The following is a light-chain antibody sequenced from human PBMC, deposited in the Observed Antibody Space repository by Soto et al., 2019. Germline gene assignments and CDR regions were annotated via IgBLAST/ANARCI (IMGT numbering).Light chain of an antibody. J-gene: IGKJ2*02. CDR2: GAS. Sequence: EIVMTQSPATLSVSSGERATLSYRASQSIGSNLAWYQQKPGQAPRLLLYGASTRATGIPARFSGSGSGTEFTLTISSLQSEDFAVYYCQQYNNWPPCTFGQGTKLEIK. CDR1: QSIGSN. V-gene: IGKV3-15*01. CDR3: QQYNNWPPCT.